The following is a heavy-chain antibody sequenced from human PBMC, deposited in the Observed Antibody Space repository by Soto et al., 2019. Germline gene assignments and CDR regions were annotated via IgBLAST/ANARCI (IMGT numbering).Heavy chain of an antibody. CDR2: IKQDGSEK. D-gene: IGHD2-2*01. CDR3: ASYLGYCSSSSCYERSPYAY. V-gene: IGHV3-7*01. CDR1: GFTFSSYW. J-gene: IGHJ1*01. Sequence: GGSLRLSCAASGFTFSSYWMSWVRQAPGKGLEWVANIKQDGSEKYYVDSVKGRFTISRDNAKNSLYLQMNSLRAEDTAVYYCASYLGYCSSSSCYERSPYAYWARGTLVTGSS.